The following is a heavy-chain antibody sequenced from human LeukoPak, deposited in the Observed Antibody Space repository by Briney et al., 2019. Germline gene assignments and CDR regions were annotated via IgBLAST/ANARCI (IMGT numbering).Heavy chain of an antibody. V-gene: IGHV3-74*01. CDR2: INSDGSWT. CDR1: GNYW. J-gene: IGHJ4*02. CDR3: VSFNETY. D-gene: IGHD2-15*01. Sequence: GGSLRLSCAASGNYWMHWVRQAPGKGLVWVSHINSDGSWTSYADSVKGRFTISKDNAKNTVYLQMNNLRAEDTAVYYCVSFNETYWGRGTLVTVSS.